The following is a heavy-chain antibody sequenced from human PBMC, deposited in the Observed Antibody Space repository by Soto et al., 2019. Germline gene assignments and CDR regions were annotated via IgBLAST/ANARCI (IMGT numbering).Heavy chain of an antibody. CDR2: ISGLNGNT. V-gene: IGHV1-18*04. CDR1: GYTLTSYS. D-gene: IGHD2-15*01. J-gene: IGHJ4*02. CDR3: VRDPSIGGSGRGGFDH. Sequence: QVQLVQSGAEMKKPGASVTVSCKASGYTLTSYSISWVRQAPGQGLEWMGWISGLNGNTNYAQTFQGRVTMTTDTTTNTAYLDLRRLRSDDTRVYYWVRDPSIGGSGRGGFDHWGQGNLVTVSS.